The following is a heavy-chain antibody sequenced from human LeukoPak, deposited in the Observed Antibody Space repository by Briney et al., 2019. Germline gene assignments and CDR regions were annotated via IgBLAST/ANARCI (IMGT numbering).Heavy chain of an antibody. D-gene: IGHD4-17*01. CDR2: ISAYNGNT. CDR1: GYTFTSYG. Sequence: ASVKVSCKASGYTFTSYGISWVRQAPGQGLEWMGRISAYNGNTNYAQKLQGRVTMTTDTSTSTAYMELRSLRSDDTAVYYCARGYGDYVGGNYFDYWGQGTLVTVSS. J-gene: IGHJ4*02. V-gene: IGHV1-18*01. CDR3: ARGYGDYVGGNYFDY.